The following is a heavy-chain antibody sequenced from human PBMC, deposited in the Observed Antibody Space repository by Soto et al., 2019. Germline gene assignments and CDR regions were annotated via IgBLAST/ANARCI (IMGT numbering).Heavy chain of an antibody. D-gene: IGHD3-22*01. CDR1: GYIFTNYY. CDR3: VRDPSSGYRSFDF. V-gene: IGHV1-46*03. Sequence: QVQLVQSGAEVKKPGASAKVACKAAGYIFTNYYIHWVRQAPGHGLEWMGIINLSADRTSYAQKFQGRFTVTMDTSTSTVYMELGSLRSEDTAVYYCVRDPSSGYRSFDFWGQGTLVTVSS. CDR2: INLSADRT. J-gene: IGHJ4*02.